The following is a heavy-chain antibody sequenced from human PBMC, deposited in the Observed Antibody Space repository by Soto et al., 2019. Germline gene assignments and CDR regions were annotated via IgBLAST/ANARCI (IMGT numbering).Heavy chain of an antibody. Sequence: LSLTCTVSGGSISSGDYYWSWIRQPPGKGLEWIGYIYYSGSTYYNPSLKSRVTISVDTSKNQFSLKLSSVTAADTAVYYCARSSDYGDYGYWGQGTLVTVSS. V-gene: IGHV4-30-4*01. D-gene: IGHD4-17*01. J-gene: IGHJ4*02. CDR1: GGSISSGDYY. CDR2: IYYSGST. CDR3: ARSSDYGDYGY.